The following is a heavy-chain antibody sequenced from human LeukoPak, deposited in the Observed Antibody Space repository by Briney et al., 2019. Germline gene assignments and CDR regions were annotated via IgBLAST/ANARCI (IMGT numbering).Heavy chain of an antibody. CDR1: GFTFSSYG. CDR2: IRYDGSNK. D-gene: IGHD5/OR15-5a*01. J-gene: IGHJ3*02. CDR3: AREGLIVSKRASRIGAFDI. Sequence: GGSLRLSCAASGFTFSSYGMHWVRQAPGKGLEWVAFIRYDGSNKYYADSVKGRFTISRDKSKNTVYLQMNSLRAEDTAVYYCAREGLIVSKRASRIGAFDIWGQGTMVTVSS. V-gene: IGHV3-30*02.